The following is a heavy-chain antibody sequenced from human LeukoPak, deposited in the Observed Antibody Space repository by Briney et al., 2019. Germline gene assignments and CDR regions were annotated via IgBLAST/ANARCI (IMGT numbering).Heavy chain of an antibody. V-gene: IGHV3-53*01. CDR2: IYSGGST. D-gene: IGHD4-17*01. CDR3: ASLYGDGRPYYFDY. Sequence: GGSLRLSCAASGFTVSSNYMSWVRQAPGKGLEWVSVIYSGGSTYYADSVEGRFTISRDNSKNTLYLQMNSLRAEDTAVYYCASLYGDGRPYYFDYWGQGTLVTVSS. J-gene: IGHJ4*02. CDR1: GFTVSSNY.